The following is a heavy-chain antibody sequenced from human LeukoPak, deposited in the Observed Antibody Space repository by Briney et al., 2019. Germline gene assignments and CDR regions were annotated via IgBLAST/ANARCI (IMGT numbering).Heavy chain of an antibody. V-gene: IGHV4-39*02. J-gene: IGHJ5*02. D-gene: IGHD3-3*01. Sequence: SETLSLTCTVSGGSISSTTNYWGWIRQPPGKGLEWIGSVYYGGTTYYNPSLKSRVTMSVDTSKNHFSLKLSSVTAADTAVYYCARDFGVGRRVDPWGQGILVTVSS. CDR1: GGSISSTTNY. CDR3: ARDFGVGRRVDP. CDR2: VYYGGTT.